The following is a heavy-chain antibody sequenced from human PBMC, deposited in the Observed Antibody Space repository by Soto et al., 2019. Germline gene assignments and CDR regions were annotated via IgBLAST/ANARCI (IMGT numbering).Heavy chain of an antibody. D-gene: IGHD1-1*01. J-gene: IGHJ5*02. CDR3: ARDQLEGNWFDP. CDR1: GGSISSGGYS. V-gene: IGHV4-30-2*01. Sequence: QLQLQESGSGLVRPSQTLSLTCAVSGGSISSGGYSWNWIRQPPGKGLEWIGYIYHSGSTLYNPSPKSRVPISVDKSTNQSSLKLSSVTAADTAVYYCARDQLEGNWFDPWGQGTLVTVSS. CDR2: IYHSGST.